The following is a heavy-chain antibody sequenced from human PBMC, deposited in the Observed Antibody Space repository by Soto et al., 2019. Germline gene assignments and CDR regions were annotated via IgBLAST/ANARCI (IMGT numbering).Heavy chain of an antibody. CDR2: IDPSDSYT. Sequence: PGESLKISCQGSGYSFTSYWISWVHQMPGKGLEWMGRIDPSDSYTNYSPSFQGHVTISADKSISTAYLQWSSLKASDTAMYYCARLEGSGSYYNCYWGQGTQVTVSS. CDR1: GYSFTSYW. CDR3: ARLEGSGSYYNCY. D-gene: IGHD3-10*01. J-gene: IGHJ4*02. V-gene: IGHV5-10-1*01.